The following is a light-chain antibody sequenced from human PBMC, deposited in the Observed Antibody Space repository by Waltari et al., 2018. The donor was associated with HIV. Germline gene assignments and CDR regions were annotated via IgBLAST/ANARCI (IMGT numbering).Light chain of an antibody. V-gene: IGLV1-47*02. Sequence: TQPPSPSAAPGQRVNISCSVSRSSPPTTSVYWYQQVPGAAPNLVICSDSHRLSGVPDRFSGSKAGTSASLTISALRSEDEAIYYCATWADSLSAWVFGGGTKVTVL. CDR3: ATWADSLSAWV. CDR1: RSSPPTTS. CDR2: SDS. J-gene: IGLJ3*02.